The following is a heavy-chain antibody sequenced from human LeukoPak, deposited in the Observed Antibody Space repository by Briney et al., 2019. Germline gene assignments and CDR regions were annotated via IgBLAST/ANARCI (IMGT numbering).Heavy chain of an antibody. CDR2: ISWNSGSI. CDR3: AKGERGSLDY. V-gene: IGHV3-9*01. J-gene: IGHJ4*02. CDR1: GFTFDDYA. Sequence: GGSLRLSCAASGFTFDDYAMHWVRQAPGKGLEWVSGISWNSGSIGYADSVKGRFTISRDNAKNSLYLQMNSLRAEDTALYYCAKGERGSLDYWGQGTLVTVSS. D-gene: IGHD3-10*01.